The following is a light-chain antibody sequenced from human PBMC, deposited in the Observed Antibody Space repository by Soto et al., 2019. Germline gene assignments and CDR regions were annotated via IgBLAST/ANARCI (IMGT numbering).Light chain of an antibody. Sequence: DIQLTQYPSLLSASIGDRVTITCRASHDISTFLAWYQQKPGKAPKLLIYEASTLQSGVPSRFSGSGSGTEFTLTISGLLPEDFAAYHCQQLYTLPFTFCQGTRLAIK. CDR2: EAS. CDR1: HDISTF. J-gene: IGKJ5*01. CDR3: QQLYTLPFT. V-gene: IGKV1-9*01.